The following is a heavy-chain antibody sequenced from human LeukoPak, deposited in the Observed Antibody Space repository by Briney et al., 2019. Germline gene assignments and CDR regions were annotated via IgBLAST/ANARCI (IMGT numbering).Heavy chain of an antibody. CDR3: ARQRGGDAFDL. CDR1: GFTLSGSN. CDR2: LYFDGTRE. D-gene: IGHD3-16*01. Sequence: PGRSLGLSCAAPGFTLSGSNMHWVRQAPGKGLEWVAFLYFDGTREDYTDSVKGRFTISRDKSKNTLYLDIVGLRGDDTAIYYCARQRGGDAFDLWGQGTLVTVSS. V-gene: IGHV3-33*01. J-gene: IGHJ3*01.